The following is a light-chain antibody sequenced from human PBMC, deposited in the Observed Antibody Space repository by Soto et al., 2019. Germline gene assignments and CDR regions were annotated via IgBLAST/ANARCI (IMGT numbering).Light chain of an antibody. Sequence: DIQMTQSPSTLSASVGDRVTITCRASQNINTWLAWYQQQPGKAPNLLIYEASSLESGVPPRFSGSRSGTEFALIISSLQPDDFATYYCQQYYSKSGTFGQGTKVEIK. J-gene: IGKJ1*01. CDR2: EAS. V-gene: IGKV1-5*03. CDR1: QNINTW. CDR3: QQYYSKSGT.